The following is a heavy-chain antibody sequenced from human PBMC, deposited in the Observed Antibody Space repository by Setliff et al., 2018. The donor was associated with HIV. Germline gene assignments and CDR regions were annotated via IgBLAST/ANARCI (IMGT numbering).Heavy chain of an antibody. CDR3: ARDARWLQFPYFDY. V-gene: IGHV4-61*09. CDR1: GGSISSSNW. Sequence: LSLTCAVSGGSISSSNWWTWIRQPAGKGLEWIGHIYTDGSTNYNPSFRSRVTISVDSSKNQFSLKLSSVTAADTAVYYCARDARWLQFPYFDYWGQGTLVTVSS. J-gene: IGHJ4*01. CDR2: IYTDGST. D-gene: IGHD5-12*01.